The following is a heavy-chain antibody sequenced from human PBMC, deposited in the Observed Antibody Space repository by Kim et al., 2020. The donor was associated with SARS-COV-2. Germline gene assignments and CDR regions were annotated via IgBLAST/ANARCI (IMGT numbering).Heavy chain of an antibody. CDR2: ISYDGSNK. J-gene: IGHJ4*02. CDR3: AKVRFGGYASHFDY. CDR1: GFTFSSYG. D-gene: IGHD5-12*01. V-gene: IGHV3-30*18. Sequence: GSLRLSCAASGFTFSSYGMHWVRQAPGKGLEWVAVISYDGSNKYYADSVKGRFTISRDNSKNTLYLQMNSLRAEDTAVYYRAKVRFGGYASHFDYWGQGTLVTVSS.